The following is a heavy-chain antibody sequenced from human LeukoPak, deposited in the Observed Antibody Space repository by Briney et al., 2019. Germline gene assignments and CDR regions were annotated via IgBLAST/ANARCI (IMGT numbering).Heavy chain of an antibody. CDR2: IGSVGGP. CDR3: TRGYGMDV. CDR1: GFTFSTYD. J-gene: IGHJ6*02. Sequence: PGGSLRLSCAASGFTFSTYDMHWVRQATGKGLEWVSAIGSVGGPYYSDSVKGRFTISRENAKNSLYLQINSLKAGDTAVYYCTRGYGMDVWGQGTTVTVSS. V-gene: IGHV3-13*05.